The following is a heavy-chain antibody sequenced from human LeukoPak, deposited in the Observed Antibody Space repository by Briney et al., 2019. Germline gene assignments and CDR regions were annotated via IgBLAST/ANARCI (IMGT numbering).Heavy chain of an antibody. J-gene: IGHJ4*02. D-gene: IGHD2-21*01. CDR3: ARGTSCGSKCFFDY. V-gene: IGHV4-4*07. CDR2: LDSSGGT. Sequence: SETLSLTCKVSGGSISGYYWSWIRQPAGKGLEWIGRLDSSGGTNYNSSLKSRVTMSIDRSQFSLRLTSVTAADTAIYYCARGTSCGSKCFFDYWGQGILVTVSS. CDR1: GGSISGYY.